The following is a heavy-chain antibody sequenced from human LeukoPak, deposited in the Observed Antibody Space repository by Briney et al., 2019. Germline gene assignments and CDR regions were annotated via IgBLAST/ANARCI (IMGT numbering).Heavy chain of an antibody. Sequence: GGSLRLSCAASGFNFGSYSMTWVRQAPGKGLEWVSVISADSATTFYADSVKGRFTISRDNAKNSLYLQMNSLRAEDTAVYYCARSGAARPEDYWGQGTLVTVSS. V-gene: IGHV3-23*01. D-gene: IGHD6-6*01. CDR1: GFNFGSYS. CDR2: ISADSATT. CDR3: ARSGAARPEDY. J-gene: IGHJ4*02.